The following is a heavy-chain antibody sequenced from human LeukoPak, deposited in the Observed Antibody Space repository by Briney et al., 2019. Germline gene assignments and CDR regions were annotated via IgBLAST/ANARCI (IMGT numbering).Heavy chain of an antibody. CDR3: ARDAYSRSSYWFDP. D-gene: IGHD6-13*01. CDR1: GGSVSGYY. CDR2: IYSSGST. J-gene: IGHJ5*02. V-gene: IGHV4-4*07. Sequence: SETLSLTCTVSGGSVSGYYWSWIRQPAGEGLEWIGRIYSSGSTSYNPSLQSRVTISVDKSKNQFSLKLTSVTAADTAVYYCARDAYSRSSYWFDPWGQGTLVTVSS.